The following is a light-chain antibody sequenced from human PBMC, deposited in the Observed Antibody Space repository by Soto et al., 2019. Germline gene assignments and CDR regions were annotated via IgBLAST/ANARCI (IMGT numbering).Light chain of an antibody. CDR2: DDN. CDR1: SSNIGGNS. J-gene: IGLJ1*01. V-gene: IGLV1-51*01. Sequence: QSVLTQPRSVSAAPGQKVTISCSGSSSNIGGNSVSWYQQLPGTAPKLLIYDDNKRPSGIPDRFSGSKSGTSATLGITGFQTGDEADYYCGSWDSSLSADVFGTGTKVTVL. CDR3: GSWDSSLSADV.